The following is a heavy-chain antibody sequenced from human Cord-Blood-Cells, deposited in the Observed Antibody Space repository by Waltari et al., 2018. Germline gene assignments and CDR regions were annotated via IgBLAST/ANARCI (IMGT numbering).Heavy chain of an antibody. CDR1: GYTLTELS. D-gene: IGHD1-26*01. V-gene: IGHV1-24*01. Sequence: QVQLVQPGAGVKKPGASVKVSCKVCGYTLTELSLHWVRQAPGKGLEWMGGFDPEDGETIYAQKFQGRVTMTEDTSTDTAYMELSSLRSEDTAVYYCATQYSGSYDLGDYWGQGTLVTVSS. CDR3: ATQYSGSYDLGDY. CDR2: FDPEDGET. J-gene: IGHJ4*02.